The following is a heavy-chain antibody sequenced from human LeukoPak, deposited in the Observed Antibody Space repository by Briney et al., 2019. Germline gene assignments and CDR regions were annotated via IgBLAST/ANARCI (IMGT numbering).Heavy chain of an antibody. CDR1: GFTFSSYA. CDR2: ISNSGDYT. D-gene: IGHD3-10*01. J-gene: IGHJ4*02. Sequence: GGSLRPSCAASGFTFSSYAMSWVRQAPGKGLEWLSSISNSGDYTYYADSVKGRFTISRDSSKNALFLQMNSLRAEDTAVYFCAKGLDGSGSYSPLDYWGQGTLVTVSS. V-gene: IGHV3-23*01. CDR3: AKGLDGSGSYSPLDY.